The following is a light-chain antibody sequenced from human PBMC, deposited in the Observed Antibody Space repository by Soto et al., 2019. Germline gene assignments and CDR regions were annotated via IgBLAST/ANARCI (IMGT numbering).Light chain of an antibody. J-gene: IGKJ4*01. CDR3: RQYGRSLASA. CDR1: QSVSSNF. CDR2: GAS. Sequence: TQSPSTLSGSVGDRVTLSCRASQSVSSNFVAWYQEKPGQAPRLLIYGASSRATGIPDRFSGSGSGTEFTLTISRLEPEDFAVYYCRQYGRSLASAIGGGTKVDIK. V-gene: IGKV3-20*01.